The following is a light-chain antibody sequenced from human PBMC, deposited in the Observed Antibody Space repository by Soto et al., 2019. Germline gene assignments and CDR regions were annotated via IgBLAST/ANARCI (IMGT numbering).Light chain of an antibody. CDR2: TAS. J-gene: IGKJ1*01. CDR1: PSISIY. V-gene: IGKV1-39*01. Sequence: IRMTHSPSSLSASVGDSVTISCRASPSISIYLNWYQHKAGKAPKLLIYTASRLQSGVPSRFSGSGSGTDFTLTISSLQPEDYASYYCQQSYSTPFTFGQGTKVDIK. CDR3: QQSYSTPFT.